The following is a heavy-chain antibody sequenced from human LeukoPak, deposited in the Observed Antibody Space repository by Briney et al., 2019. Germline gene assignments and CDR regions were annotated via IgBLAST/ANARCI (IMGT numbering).Heavy chain of an antibody. J-gene: IGHJ5*02. Sequence: SETLSLTCAVYGGSFSGYYWSWIRQPPGKGLEWIGEINHSGSTNYNPSLKSRVTISVDTSKNQFSLKLSSVTAADTAVYYRARLDKGYDRRGNWFDPWGQGTLVTVSS. V-gene: IGHV4-34*01. D-gene: IGHD5-12*01. CDR1: GGSFSGYY. CDR3: ARLDKGYDRRGNWFDP. CDR2: INHSGST.